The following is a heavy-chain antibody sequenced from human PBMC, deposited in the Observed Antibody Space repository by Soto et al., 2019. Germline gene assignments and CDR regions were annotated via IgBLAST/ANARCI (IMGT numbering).Heavy chain of an antibody. CDR2: IYWDDDK. D-gene: IGHD4-17*01. V-gene: IGHV2-5*02. CDR3: AHKIYGNKAGAFDY. J-gene: IGHJ4*02. Sequence: QITLKESGPTLVKPTQTLTLTCTFSGFSLTTSGVGVGWIRQPPGKALGWLALIYWDDDKHYSPSLKSRLTTTKDTSKNQVVLTMTNMDPVDTATYYCAHKIYGNKAGAFDYWGQGTLVTVSS. CDR1: GFSLTTSGVG.